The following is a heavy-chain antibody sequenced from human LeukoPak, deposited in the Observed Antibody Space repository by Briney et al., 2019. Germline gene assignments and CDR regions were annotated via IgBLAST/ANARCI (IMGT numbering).Heavy chain of an antibody. D-gene: IGHD6-13*01. Sequence: GASLKISCKGSGYNFTSYWIGWVRQMPGEGLEWMGIIFPGDSDTRYSPSFQGQVTISADKSISTAYLQWSSLKASDTAMYYCARQAQNGYSSSPWFDPWGQGTLVTVSS. CDR3: ARQAQNGYSSSPWFDP. CDR2: IFPGDSDT. V-gene: IGHV5-51*01. J-gene: IGHJ5*02. CDR1: GYNFTSYW.